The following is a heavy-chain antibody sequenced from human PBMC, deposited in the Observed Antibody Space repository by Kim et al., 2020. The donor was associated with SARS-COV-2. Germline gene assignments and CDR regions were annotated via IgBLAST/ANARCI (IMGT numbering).Heavy chain of an antibody. Sequence: GGSLRLSCAASGFTFSSYEMNWVRQAPGKGLEWVSYISSSGSTIYYADSVKGRFTISRDNAKNSLYLQMNSLRAEDTAVYYCARDLPESLVDTAMVVYFDYWGQGTLVTVSS. V-gene: IGHV3-48*03. D-gene: IGHD5-18*01. CDR3: ARDLPESLVDTAMVVYFDY. J-gene: IGHJ4*02. CDR1: GFTFSSYE. CDR2: ISSSGSTI.